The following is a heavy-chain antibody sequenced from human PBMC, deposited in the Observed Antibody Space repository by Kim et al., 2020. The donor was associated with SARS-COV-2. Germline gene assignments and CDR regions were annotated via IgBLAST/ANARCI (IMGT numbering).Heavy chain of an antibody. J-gene: IGHJ4*02. D-gene: IGHD1-26*01. CDR1: GFTFSDYY. V-gene: IGHV3-11*01. Sequence: WGSLRLSCAVSGFTFSDYYMTWIRQAPGKGLEWVSYITNNGHGIYYADSVKGRFTVSRDNAKSSLYLQMNSLRVEDTAVYYCARALTVGATFDSWGQGTLATVSS. CDR3: ARALTVGATFDS. CDR2: ITNNGHGI.